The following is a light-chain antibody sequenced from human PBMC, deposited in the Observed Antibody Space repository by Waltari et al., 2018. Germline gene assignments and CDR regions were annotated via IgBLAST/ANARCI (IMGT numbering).Light chain of an antibody. J-gene: IGKJ1*01. CDR2: KAS. V-gene: IGKV1-5*03. Sequence: DIQMTQSPSTLSASVGDRVTITCRASQSISSWLAWYQQKPGKAPKPLIYKASSLESGVPSRFSGSGAGTEFTLTISSLQPDDFATYDCQQYNSYPWTFGQGTKVEIK. CDR1: QSISSW. CDR3: QQYNSYPWT.